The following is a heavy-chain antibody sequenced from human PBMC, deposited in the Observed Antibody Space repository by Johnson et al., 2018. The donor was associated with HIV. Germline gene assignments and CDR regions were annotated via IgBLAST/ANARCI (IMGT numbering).Heavy chain of an antibody. CDR3: AKDIQKLVLESDAVDI. CDR2: IRYDGSNK. J-gene: IGHJ3*02. Sequence: QVQLVESGGGVVQPGGSLRLSCAASGFTFSSYGMHWVRQAPGKGLEWVSFIRYDGSNKYYADSVKGRFTISRDNSKNTLYLQMNSLRAEDTALYYCAKDIQKLVLESDAVDIWGQGTMVTVSS. D-gene: IGHD6-13*01. V-gene: IGHV3-30*02. CDR1: GFTFSSYG.